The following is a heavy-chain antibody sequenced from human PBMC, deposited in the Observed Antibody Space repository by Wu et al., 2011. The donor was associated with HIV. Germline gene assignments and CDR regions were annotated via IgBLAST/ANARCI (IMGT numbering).Heavy chain of an antibody. Sequence: QVQLVQSGAEVKKPGASVKVSCKTSGNTFGSYDFNWVRQASGQGLEWMGWMNPNSGNAGYAQKFQGRVTMTKGASIGTAYMELSSLTSEDTAVFYCAVLGISMVRGFMTPFDPWGQGTLVTVSS. J-gene: IGHJ5*02. CDR2: MNPNSGNA. CDR1: GNTFGSYD. CDR3: AVLGISMVRGFMTPFDP. V-gene: IGHV1-8*02. D-gene: IGHD3-10*01.